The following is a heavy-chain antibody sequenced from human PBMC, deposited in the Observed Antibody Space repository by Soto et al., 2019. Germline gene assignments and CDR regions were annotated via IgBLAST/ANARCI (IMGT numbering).Heavy chain of an antibody. J-gene: IGHJ3*02. CDR1: GFTFDDYA. V-gene: IGHV3-9*01. D-gene: IGHD2-15*01. CDR3: AREPEYCSGGSCYSDFRDAFDI. CDR2: ISWSSSSI. Sequence: PGGSLRLSCAASGFTFDDYAMHWVRQAPGKGLEWVSGISWSSSSIDYADSVKGRFTISRDNAKNSLYLQMNSLRAEDTAVYYCAREPEYCSGGSCYSDFRDAFDIWGQGTMVTVSS.